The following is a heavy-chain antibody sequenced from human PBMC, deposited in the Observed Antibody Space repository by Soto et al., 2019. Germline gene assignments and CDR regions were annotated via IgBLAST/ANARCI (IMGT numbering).Heavy chain of an antibody. CDR3: ARSQGQQVDSHFDY. J-gene: IGHJ4*02. V-gene: IGHV3-21*01. CDR1: GFTFSTYT. CDR2: ISSTSSYL. Sequence: PGGSLRLSCAASGFTFSTYTMSWVRQAPGKGLEWVSSISSTSSYLYYADSVKGRFAISRDNPKNSLYLQMNSLTAEDTAVYYCARSQGQQVDSHFDYWGQGILVTAS. D-gene: IGHD6-13*01.